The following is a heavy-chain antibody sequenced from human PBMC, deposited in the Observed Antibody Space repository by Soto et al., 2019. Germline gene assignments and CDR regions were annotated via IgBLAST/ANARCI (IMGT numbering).Heavy chain of an antibody. J-gene: IGHJ4*02. CDR2: ISYDGSNK. CDR3: ARDGGVGIYSGYGIFDY. Sequence: PGGSLRLSCAASGFTFSSYAMHWVRQAPGKGLEWVAVISYDGSNKYYADSVKGRFTISRDNSKNTLYLQMNSLRAEDTAVYYCARDGGVGIYSGYGIFDYWGEGTLVTVAS. V-gene: IGHV3-30-3*01. D-gene: IGHD5-12*01. CDR1: GFTFSSYA.